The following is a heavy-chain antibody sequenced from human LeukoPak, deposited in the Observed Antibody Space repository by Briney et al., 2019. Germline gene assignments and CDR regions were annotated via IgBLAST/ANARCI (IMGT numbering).Heavy chain of an antibody. J-gene: IGHJ4*02. CDR2: IYYSGST. V-gene: IGHV4-59*08. Sequence: TSETLSLTCTVSGGSISSYYWSWIRQPPGKGLEWIGYIYYSGSTNYNPSLKSRVTISVDTSKNQFSLKLSSVTAADTAVYYCARTGIDIAVAAHFDYWGQGTLVTVSS. D-gene: IGHD6-19*01. CDR1: GGSISSYY. CDR3: ARTGIDIAVAAHFDY.